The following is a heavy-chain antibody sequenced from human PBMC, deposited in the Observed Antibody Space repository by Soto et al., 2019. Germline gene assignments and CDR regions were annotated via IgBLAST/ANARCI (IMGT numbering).Heavy chain of an antibody. Sequence: GGSLRLSCAASGLTFSSYAMSWVRRAPGKGLEWVSAISGSGGTTYYADSVKGRFTISRDNSKNTLYLQMNSLRAEDTAVYYCANDIGYCSSTSCLEYFQHWGQGTLVTVSS. V-gene: IGHV3-23*01. CDR2: ISGSGGTT. CDR1: GLTFSSYA. CDR3: ANDIGYCSSTSCLEYFQH. J-gene: IGHJ1*01. D-gene: IGHD2-2*01.